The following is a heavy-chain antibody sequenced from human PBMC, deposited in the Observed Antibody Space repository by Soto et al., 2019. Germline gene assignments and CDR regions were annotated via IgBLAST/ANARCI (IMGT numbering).Heavy chain of an antibody. Sequence: EVQLVESGGGLVQPGRSLRLSCAASGFTFDDYAMHWVRQAPGKGLEWVSGISWNSGSIGYADSVKGRFTISRDNAKNSLYLQMNSLRAEDTAFYHTAKRDHYGDSKEAFDIWGQGTMATVSS. J-gene: IGHJ3*02. CDR1: GFTFDDYA. D-gene: IGHD4-17*01. CDR2: ISWNSGSI. V-gene: IGHV3-9*01. CDR3: AKRDHYGDSKEAFDI.